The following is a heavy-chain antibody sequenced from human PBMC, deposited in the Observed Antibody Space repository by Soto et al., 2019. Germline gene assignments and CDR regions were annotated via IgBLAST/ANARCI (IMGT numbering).Heavy chain of an antibody. CDR2: VSAYNSNT. CDR1: GYIYIYYG. CDR3: ARRVGWSEYSFPGF. Sequence: AAVKVSRKASGYIYIYYGLRCLRQAPGQGLEWMGCVSAYNSNTTYAQKLQGSVTMTTDTSTSTAYMELRSLRSDAAAFYYCARRVGWSEYSFPGFWGQGTLVTVSS. J-gene: IGHJ4*02. D-gene: IGHD1-26*01. V-gene: IGHV1-18*01.